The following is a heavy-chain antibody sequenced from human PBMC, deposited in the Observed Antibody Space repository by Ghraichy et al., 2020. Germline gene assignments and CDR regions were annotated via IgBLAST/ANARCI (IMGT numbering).Heavy chain of an antibody. Sequence: GGSLRLSCAASGFTFSSYSMNWVRQAPGKGLEWVSSISSSSSYIYYADSVKGRFTISRDNAKNSLYLQMNSLRAEDTAVYYCARDKGRYSSSWYAPGYYYYYYMDVWGKGTTVTVSS. CDR1: GFTFSSYS. CDR3: ARDKGRYSSSWYAPGYYYYYYMDV. D-gene: IGHD6-13*01. V-gene: IGHV3-21*01. J-gene: IGHJ6*03. CDR2: ISSSSSYI.